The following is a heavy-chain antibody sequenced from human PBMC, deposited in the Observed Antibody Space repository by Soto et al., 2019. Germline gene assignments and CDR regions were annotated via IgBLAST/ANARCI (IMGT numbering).Heavy chain of an antibody. J-gene: IGHJ6*02. CDR2: ISGYNGHT. V-gene: IGHV1-18*01. CDR3: AREGEMPYYYYGLDV. Sequence: QVQLVQSGAEVRKPGASVKVSCKASGYTFTTYGISWVRQAPGQGLEWMGWISGYNGHTKYAQKFQGRVTRTTDTPTSTVYMDLRSLRSDDTAVYYCAREGEMPYYYYGLDVWGQGTTVTVSS. D-gene: IGHD3-16*01. CDR1: GYTFTTYG.